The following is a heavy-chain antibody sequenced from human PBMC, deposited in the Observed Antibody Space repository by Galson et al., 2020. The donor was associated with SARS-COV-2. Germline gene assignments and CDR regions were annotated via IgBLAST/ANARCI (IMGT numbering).Heavy chain of an antibody. CDR2: IYWNDDK. V-gene: IGHV2-5*01. CDR3: AHSPMYSSSWFVLGGYSYYAMDV. J-gene: IGHJ6*02. CDR1: GLSVSSSGVG. Sequence: SGPTLVKPTQTLTLTCSFSGLSVSSSGVGVGWIRQPPGKALEWLGIIYWNDDKHYSPSLKSRLTITKDTSKNHVVLTMTNMDPVDTATYYCAHSPMYSSSWFVLGGYSYYAMDVWGQGTTVTVSS. D-gene: IGHD6-13*01.